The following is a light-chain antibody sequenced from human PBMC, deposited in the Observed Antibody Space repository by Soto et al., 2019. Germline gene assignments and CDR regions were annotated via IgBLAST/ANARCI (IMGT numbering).Light chain of an antibody. CDR2: GAS. J-gene: IGKJ2*01. CDR1: QSVSSSY. Sequence: EIVLTQPPGTLSLSPGERATLSCRASQSVSSSYLAWYQQQPGQAPRLLIYGASSRATGIPDRFSGSGSGTDFTLTISRLEPEDFAVYYCQQYGSSPQTFGQGTKLEIK. V-gene: IGKV3-20*01. CDR3: QQYGSSPQT.